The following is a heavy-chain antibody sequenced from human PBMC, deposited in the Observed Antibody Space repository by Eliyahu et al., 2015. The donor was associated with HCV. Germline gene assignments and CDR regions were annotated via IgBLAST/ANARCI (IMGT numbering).Heavy chain of an antibody. J-gene: IGHJ3*02. D-gene: IGHD2-15*01. CDR3: ARGVDCSGGSCSHDAFDI. Sequence: EVQLVESGGGLVQPGGSLXLXCAASGFXFSSXDMHWVRQATGKGLEWVSTIGTAGDPSYPGSXKGRFTISRENAKNSLYLQMNSLRAGDTAVYYCARGVDCSGGSCSHDAFDIWGQGTMVTVSS. CDR1: GFXFSSXD. CDR2: IGTAGDP. V-gene: IGHV3-13*05.